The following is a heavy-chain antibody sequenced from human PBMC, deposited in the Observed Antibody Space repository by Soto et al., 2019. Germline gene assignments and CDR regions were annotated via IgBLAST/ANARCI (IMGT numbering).Heavy chain of an antibody. Sequence: QVQLVQSGAEVKKPGSSVKVSCKASGGTFSTFVITWVRQAPGQGLEWMGNIIPIFGTANYAQKFQGRVTITANESTNATYLDLSSLRYEDTAVYYCARRADIVTAYRPSHSWFDPWGQGTLVIVSS. V-gene: IGHV1-69*18. CDR2: IIPIFGTA. D-gene: IGHD3-9*01. J-gene: IGHJ5*02. CDR3: ARRADIVTAYRPSHSWFDP. CDR1: GGTFSTFV.